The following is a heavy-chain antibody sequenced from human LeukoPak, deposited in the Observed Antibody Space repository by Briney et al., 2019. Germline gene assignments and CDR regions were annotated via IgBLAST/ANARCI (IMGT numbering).Heavy chain of an antibody. J-gene: IGHJ4*02. CDR2: ISAYNGNT. CDR3: ARDRDRSYDYVWGSYPHLLGY. V-gene: IGHV1-18*01. D-gene: IGHD3-16*02. CDR1: GYTFTSYG. Sequence: ASVKVSCKASGYTFTSYGISWVRQAPGQGLEWMGCISAYNGNTNYAQKLQGRVTMTTDTSTSTAYMELRSLRSDDTAVYYCARDRDRSYDYVWGSYPHLLGYWGQGTLVTVSS.